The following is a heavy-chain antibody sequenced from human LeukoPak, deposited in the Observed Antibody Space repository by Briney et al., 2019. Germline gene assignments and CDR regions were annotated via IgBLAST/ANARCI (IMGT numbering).Heavy chain of an antibody. Sequence: ASVKVSCKASGYTFTSYDINWVRQATGQGLEWMGWMNPNSGNTGYAQKFQGRVTMTRNTSISTAYMELSSLRSEDTAVYYCARGSELSRYCGGDCYCGMDVWGQGTTVTVSS. V-gene: IGHV1-8*01. D-gene: IGHD2-21*01. J-gene: IGHJ6*02. CDR3: ARGSELSRYCGGDCYCGMDV. CDR1: GYTFTSYD. CDR2: MNPNSGNT.